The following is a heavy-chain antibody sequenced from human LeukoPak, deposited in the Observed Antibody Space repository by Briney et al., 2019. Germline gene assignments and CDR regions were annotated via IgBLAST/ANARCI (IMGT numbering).Heavy chain of an antibody. CDR3: ARGPYVGGVLDY. V-gene: IGHV1-69*04. CDR1: GGTFSSYA. CDR2: IIPILGIA. Sequence: SVKVSCKASGGTFSSYAISWVRQAPGQGLEWMGRIIPILGIANYAQKFQGRVTITADKSTSTAYMELSSLRSEDTAVYYCARGPYVGGVLDYWGQGTLVTVSS. D-gene: IGHD3-16*01. J-gene: IGHJ4*02.